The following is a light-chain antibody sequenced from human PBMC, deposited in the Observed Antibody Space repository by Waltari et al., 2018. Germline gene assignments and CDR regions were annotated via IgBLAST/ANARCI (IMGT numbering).Light chain of an antibody. CDR3: QRYNSYLIT. CDR2: DAT. J-gene: IGKJ3*01. V-gene: IGKV1-5*03. Sequence: DIQMTQSPSTLSASVGDRVTITCRASQSIGSWLAWYQQKPGKAPKLLIYDATSLESGVPSRFSASVSGTEFTLTISSLQPDDFATYYCQRYNSYLITFGPGTKVDI. CDR1: QSIGSW.